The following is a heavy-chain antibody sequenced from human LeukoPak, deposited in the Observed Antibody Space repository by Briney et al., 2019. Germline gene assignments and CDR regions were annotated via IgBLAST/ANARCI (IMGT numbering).Heavy chain of an antibody. V-gene: IGHV3-23*01. CDR1: GFTFSGFA. J-gene: IGHJ6*01. CDR2: ISGSGDNT. D-gene: IGHD1-26*01. CDR3: AKMKGHPLPKYYMDV. Sequence: GGSLRLSCAASGFTFSGFAMSWVRRTSGKGLEWVSGISGSGDNTLYADSVKGRFTISRDNSKNTLYLEMNSLRAEDTAIYYWAKMKGHPLPKYYMDVWGQGTTVTVSS.